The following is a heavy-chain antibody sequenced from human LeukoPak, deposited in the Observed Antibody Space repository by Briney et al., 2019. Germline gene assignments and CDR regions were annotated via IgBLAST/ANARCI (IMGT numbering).Heavy chain of an antibody. CDR3: ARRPITTVAVPTGDGFDI. V-gene: IGHV4-39*01. CDR1: GDSISTSIHY. Sequence: SETLSLTCTVSGDSISTSIHYWAWIRQPPGKGLEWIGSILYSGTTYYNPSLKSRVTISVDTSKNQFSLRLRSVTAADTAVYYCARRPITTVAVPTGDGFDIWGQGTMVTVSS. CDR2: ILYSGTT. D-gene: IGHD3-10*01. J-gene: IGHJ3*02.